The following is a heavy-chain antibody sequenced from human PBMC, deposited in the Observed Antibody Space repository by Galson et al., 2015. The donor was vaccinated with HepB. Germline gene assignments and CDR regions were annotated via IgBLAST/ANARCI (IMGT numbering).Heavy chain of an antibody. CDR3: ARQVPILLDYRATGKPDYYYYMDV. V-gene: IGHV4-59*08. CDR1: GGSISSYY. D-gene: IGHD4-11*01. Sequence: LSLTCTVSGGSISSYYWSWIRQPPGKGLEWIGYIYYSGSTNYNPSLKSRVTISVDASKNQFSLKLSSVAAADTAVYYCARQVPILLDYRATGKPDYYYYMDVWGKGTTVTVSS. J-gene: IGHJ6*03. CDR2: IYYSGST.